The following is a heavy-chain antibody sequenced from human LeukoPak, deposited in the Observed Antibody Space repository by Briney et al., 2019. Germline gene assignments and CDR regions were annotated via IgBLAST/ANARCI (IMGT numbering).Heavy chain of an antibody. J-gene: IGHJ4*02. CDR3: ARDREVSLFDY. CDR2: IYYSGST. CDR1: GYSISSGYY. Sequence: SETLSLTCAVSGYSISSGYYWGWIRQPPGKGLEWIGYIYYSGSTNYNPSLKSRVTISVDTSKNQFSLKLSSVTAADTAVYYCARDREVSLFDYWGQGTLVTVSS. V-gene: IGHV4-61*01.